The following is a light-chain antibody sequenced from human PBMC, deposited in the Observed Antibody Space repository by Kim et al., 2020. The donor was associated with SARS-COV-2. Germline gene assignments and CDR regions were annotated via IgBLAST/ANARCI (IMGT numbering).Light chain of an antibody. CDR1: SSDVGGYNY. CDR2: DVS. J-gene: IGLJ3*02. Sequence: PGQSITISCTGTSSDVGGYNYVSWYQQHPGKAPKLMIYDVSKRPSGVSNRFSGSKSGNTASLTISGLQAEDEADYYCSSYTSSSIVFGGGTKLTVL. CDR3: SSYTSSSIV. V-gene: IGLV2-14*04.